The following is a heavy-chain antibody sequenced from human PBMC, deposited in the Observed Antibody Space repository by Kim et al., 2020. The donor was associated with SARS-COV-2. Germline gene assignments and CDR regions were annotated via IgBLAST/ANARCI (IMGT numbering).Heavy chain of an antibody. D-gene: IGHD6-13*01. CDR3: ARDHRYSSSWYELRDYYYYYMDV. Sequence: GGSLRLSCAASGFTFSDYYMSWIRQAPGKGLEWVSYISSSGSTIYYADSVKGRFTISRDNAKNSLYLQMNSLRAEDTAVYYCARDHRYSSSWYELRDYYYYYMDVWGKGTTVTVSS. V-gene: IGHV3-11*01. CDR2: ISSSGSTI. J-gene: IGHJ6*03. CDR1: GFTFSDYY.